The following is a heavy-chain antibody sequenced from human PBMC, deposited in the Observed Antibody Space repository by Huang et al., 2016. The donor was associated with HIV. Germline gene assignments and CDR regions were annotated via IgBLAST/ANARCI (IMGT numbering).Heavy chain of an antibody. Sequence: VESGGRSVQPGGSIKLSCVGSTFTLGAYWMSWVRQPPGKGLGWVANIKQDESEKYYVDSVKGRFNISRDNARKVLFLEMDDLRVEDTAIYFCATKTAGMDIWGQGTTVTVSS. CDR1: TFTLGAYW. J-gene: IGHJ6*02. V-gene: IGHV3-7*01. D-gene: IGHD1-7*01. CDR3: ATKTAGMDI. CDR2: IKQDESEK.